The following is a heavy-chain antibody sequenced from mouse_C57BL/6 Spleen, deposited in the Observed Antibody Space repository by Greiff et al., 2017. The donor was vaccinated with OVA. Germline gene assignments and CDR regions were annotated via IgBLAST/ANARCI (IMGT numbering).Heavy chain of an antibody. V-gene: IGHV1-22*01. D-gene: IGHD2-3*01. J-gene: IGHJ1*03. CDR1: GYTFTDYY. CDR3: ARDGYYPAWFAG. CDR2: INPNNGGT. Sequence: EVLLVESGPELVKPGASVKLSCKASGYTFTDYYMHWVKQSPGKGLEWIGYINPNNGGTSYHQKFKGKATLTVDKSSSTAYMQLRSLTSEDSAVYYCARDGYYPAWFAGWGTGTTVTV.